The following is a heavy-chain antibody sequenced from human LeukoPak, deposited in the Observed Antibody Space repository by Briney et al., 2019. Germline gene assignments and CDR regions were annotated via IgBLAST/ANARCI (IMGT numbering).Heavy chain of an antibody. D-gene: IGHD6-13*01. CDR1: GGSIRSSDYY. J-gene: IGHJ4*02. Sequence: PSETLSLTCTVSGGSIRSSDYYWDWIRQPPGKGLEWIGNIYYSGITYYNPSLKSRVTISVDTSKNQFSLKLSSVTAADTAVYYCARVSWAAGSDYWGQGTLVTVSS. V-gene: IGHV4-39*01. CDR3: ARVSWAAGSDY. CDR2: IYYSGIT.